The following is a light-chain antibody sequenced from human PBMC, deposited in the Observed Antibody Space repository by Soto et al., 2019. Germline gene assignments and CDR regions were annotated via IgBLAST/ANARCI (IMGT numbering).Light chain of an antibody. Sequence: QSVLTQPASVSGSPGQSITISCTGTNSDVGDYNFVSWYQQNPGKAPKLILYDVIKRPSGVPDRFSGSKSGNTASLTISGLQTEDEADYHCSSYAGSHTYEVFGGGTKLTVL. CDR3: SSYAGSHTYEV. CDR2: DVI. V-gene: IGLV2-11*01. J-gene: IGLJ3*02. CDR1: NSDVGDYNF.